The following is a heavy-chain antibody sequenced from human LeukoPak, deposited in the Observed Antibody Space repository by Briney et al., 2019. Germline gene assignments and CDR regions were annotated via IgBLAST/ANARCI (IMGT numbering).Heavy chain of an antibody. Sequence: GGSLRLSCAASGFPFSTYGMRWVRQAPEKGLEWVSTISGSGGGTYYADSVKGRFTISRDDSKNTLYLQMNSLRAEDTAVYYCAKDLGRYRNNYFDYWGQGTLVTVSS. V-gene: IGHV3-23*01. J-gene: IGHJ4*02. CDR1: GFPFSTYG. CDR3: AKDLGRYRNNYFDY. CDR2: ISGSGGGT. D-gene: IGHD1-26*01.